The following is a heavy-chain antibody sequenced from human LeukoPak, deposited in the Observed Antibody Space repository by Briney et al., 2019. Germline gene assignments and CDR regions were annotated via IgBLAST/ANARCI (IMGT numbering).Heavy chain of an antibody. D-gene: IGHD3-22*01. CDR2: IRSKANSYAT. V-gene: IGHV3-73*01. J-gene: IGHJ4*02. CDR3: SSFGDSTSPFDY. CDR1: GFTFSDSA. Sequence: GGSLRLSCVASGFTFSDSAIHWVRQASGKGLEWVGRIRSKANSYATAYVASVKGRFTISRDDSKNTAYLQMNSLQTEDTAVYYCSSFGDSTSPFDYWGQGTLVTVSS.